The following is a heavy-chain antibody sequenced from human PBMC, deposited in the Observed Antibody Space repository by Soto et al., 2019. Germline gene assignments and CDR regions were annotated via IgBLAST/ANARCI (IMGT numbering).Heavy chain of an antibody. J-gene: IGHJ4*02. D-gene: IGHD5-12*01. CDR2: FDPEDGET. Sequence: ASVKVSCKVSGYTLTELSMHWVRQAPGKGLEWMGGFDPEDGETIYAQKYQGRDTMTEDTSTDTAYMELSSLRSDDTAVYYCVRVVAIPGYPDNWGQGTLVTVSS. CDR1: GYTLTELS. V-gene: IGHV1-24*01. CDR3: VRVVAIPGYPDN.